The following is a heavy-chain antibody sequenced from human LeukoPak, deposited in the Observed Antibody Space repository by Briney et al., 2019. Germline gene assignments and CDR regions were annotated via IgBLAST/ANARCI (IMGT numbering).Heavy chain of an antibody. CDR1: GGSFSGYY. V-gene: IGHV4-34*01. D-gene: IGHD3-10*01. CDR3: ARGLVYYYRWGSYYPY. J-gene: IGHJ4*02. CDR2: INHSGST. Sequence: SETLSLTCAVYGGSFSGYYWSWIRQPPGKGLEWIGEINHSGSTNYNPSLKSRVTISVDTSKNQFSLKLSSVTAADTAVYYCARGLVYYYRWGSYYPYGGQGTLVAVSP.